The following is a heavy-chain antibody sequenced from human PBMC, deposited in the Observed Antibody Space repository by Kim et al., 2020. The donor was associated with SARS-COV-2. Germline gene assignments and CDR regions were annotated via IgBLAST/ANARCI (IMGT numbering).Heavy chain of an antibody. CDR3: ARDKGSAHYGSGSYYNAPMYYFDY. D-gene: IGHD3-10*01. CDR1: GYTFTSYY. V-gene: IGHV1-46*01. CDR2: INPSGGST. J-gene: IGHJ4*02. Sequence: ASVKVSCKASGYTFTSYYMHWVRQAPGQGLEWMGIINPSGGSTSYAQKFQGRVTMTRDTSTSTVYMELSSLRSEDTAVYYCARDKGSAHYGSGSYYNAPMYYFDYWGQGTLVTVSS.